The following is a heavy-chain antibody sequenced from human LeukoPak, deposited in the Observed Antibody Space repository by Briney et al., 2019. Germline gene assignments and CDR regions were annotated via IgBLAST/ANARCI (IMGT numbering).Heavy chain of an antibody. CDR2: IYYSGST. V-gene: IGHV4-39*07. CDR1: GGSISSSNFY. Sequence: SETLSPTCTVSGGSISSSNFYWGWIRQPPGKGLEWIGSIYYSGSTYYNPSLKSRVTISVDTSKNQFSLKLSSVTAADTAVYYCARTYGSGSYWLDPWGQGTLVTVSS. CDR3: ARTYGSGSYWLDP. J-gene: IGHJ5*02. D-gene: IGHD3-10*01.